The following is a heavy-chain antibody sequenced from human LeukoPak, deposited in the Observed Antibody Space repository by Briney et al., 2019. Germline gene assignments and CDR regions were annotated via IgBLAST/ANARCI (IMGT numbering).Heavy chain of an antibody. V-gene: IGHV3-30*04. CDR1: GFTFSSYA. CDR3: ATQNFDY. J-gene: IGHJ4*02. CDR2: ISYDGSNK. Sequence: PGGSLRLSCAASGFTFSSYAMHWVRQAPGKGLEWVAVISYDGSNKYYADSVKGRFTISRDNSKNTLYLQMNSLRADDTAVYYCATQNFDYWGQGTLVTVSS.